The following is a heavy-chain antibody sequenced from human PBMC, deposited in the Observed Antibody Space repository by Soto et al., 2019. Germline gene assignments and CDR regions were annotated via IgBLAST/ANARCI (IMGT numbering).Heavy chain of an antibody. D-gene: IGHD6-19*01. CDR2: INHSGST. CDR1: GGSFSGYY. CDR3: ARGRSIAVAGTFDY. J-gene: IGHJ4*02. Sequence: QVQLQQWGAGLLKPSETLSLTCAVYGGSFSGYYWSWIRQPPGKGLEWIGEINHSGSTNYNPSLKSRVTISVDTSKNQCSLKLSSVTAADTAVYYCARGRSIAVAGTFDYWGQGTLVTVSS. V-gene: IGHV4-34*01.